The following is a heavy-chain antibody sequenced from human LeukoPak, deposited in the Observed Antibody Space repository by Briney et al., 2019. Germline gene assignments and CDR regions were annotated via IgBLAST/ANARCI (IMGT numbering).Heavy chain of an antibody. Sequence: PGGSLRLSWPASGFTLSRYAMHWVRQAPGKGLEYVSAISSNGGSTYYADSVKCRFTISRDNSKNTLYLQMSSLRAEDTAVYYCVGGFAHWGQGTLVTVSS. CDR3: VGGFAH. D-gene: IGHD3-16*01. CDR1: GFTLSRYA. CDR2: ISSNGGST. J-gene: IGHJ4*02. V-gene: IGHV3-64D*06.